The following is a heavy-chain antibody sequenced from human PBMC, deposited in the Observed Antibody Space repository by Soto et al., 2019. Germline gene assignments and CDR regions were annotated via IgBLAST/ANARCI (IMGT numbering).Heavy chain of an antibody. V-gene: IGHV1-69*13. CDR1: GVTFSSYA. D-gene: IGHD3-10*01. CDR2: IIPIFGTA. CDR3: ASGYYYGSGSYYRPHYFDY. Sequence: SVKVSCKASGVTFSSYAISWVRQAPGQGLEWMGGIIPIFGTANYAQKFQGRVTITADESTSTAYMELSSLRSEDTAVYYCASGYYYGSGSYYRPHYFDYWGQGTLVTVSS. J-gene: IGHJ4*02.